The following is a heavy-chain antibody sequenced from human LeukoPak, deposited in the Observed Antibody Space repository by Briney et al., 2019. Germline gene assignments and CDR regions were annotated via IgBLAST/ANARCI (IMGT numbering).Heavy chain of an antibody. V-gene: IGHV3-23*01. CDR2: ISGSGGST. CDR3: ASIVVVPAADNWFDP. CDR1: GFTFSSYA. D-gene: IGHD2-2*01. Sequence: PGGSLRLSCAASGFTFSSYAMSWVRQAPGKGLEWVSAISGSGGSTYYVDSVKGRFTISRDNSKNTLYLQMSSLRAEDTAVYYCASIVVVPAADNWFDPWGQGTLVTVSS. J-gene: IGHJ5*02.